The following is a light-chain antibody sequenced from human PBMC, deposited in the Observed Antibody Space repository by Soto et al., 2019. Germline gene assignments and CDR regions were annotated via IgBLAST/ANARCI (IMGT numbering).Light chain of an antibody. V-gene: IGKV3-15*01. CDR2: GAS. J-gene: IGKJ4*01. Sequence: EIVMTQSPATLSVSPGERATVSCRASQSVRSDLAWYQQKPGQAPRLLIYGASIRATRIPARFSGSGSGTEFTLTISSLQSEDFAVYYCQKYNDWPLTFGGGTKVEIK. CDR3: QKYNDWPLT. CDR1: QSVRSD.